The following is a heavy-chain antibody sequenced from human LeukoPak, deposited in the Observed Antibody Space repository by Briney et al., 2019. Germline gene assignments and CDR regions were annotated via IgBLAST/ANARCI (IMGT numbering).Heavy chain of an antibody. V-gene: IGHV3-7*03. CDR1: GFTFSSYW. D-gene: IGHD2-15*01. CDR2: IKQDGSEK. J-gene: IGHJ4*02. Sequence: GGSLRLSCAASGFTFSSYWMSWVRQAPGKGLEWVANIKQDGSEKYYVDSVKGRFTISRDNAKNSLYLQMNSLRAEDTAVYYCARVMGYRSGGSCYCFDYWGQGTLVTVSS. CDR3: ARVMGYRSGGSCYCFDY.